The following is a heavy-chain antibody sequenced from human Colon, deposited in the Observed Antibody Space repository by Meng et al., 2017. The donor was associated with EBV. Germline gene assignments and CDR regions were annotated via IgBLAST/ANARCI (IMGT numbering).Heavy chain of an antibody. CDR1: GGSFSGFY. J-gene: IGHJ4*02. Sequence: VHLQGGGAGTFPPSDTLFPTCPLYGGSFSGFYWTWIRQSPVKGLEWIGEIDDSGNIIYNPPLKSRVTISGDTSKNQFSLNVSSVTAAETAVYYCARSRWLLLQLWGQGTLVTVSS. D-gene: IGHD3-22*01. CDR3: ARSRWLLLQL. V-gene: IGHV4-34*01. CDR2: IDDSGNI.